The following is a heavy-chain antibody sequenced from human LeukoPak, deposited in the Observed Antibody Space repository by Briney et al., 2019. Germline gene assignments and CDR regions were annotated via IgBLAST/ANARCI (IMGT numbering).Heavy chain of an antibody. CDR1: GVTVSSNY. V-gene: IGHV3-21*01. Sequence: GGSLRPSCAASGVTVSSNYMSWVRQAPGKGLEWVSSISRSGTYIYYADSVKGRFTLSRDNAKNLLFLQMNSLRAEDTAVYYCARDRDIVVVPAAHPNYFDYWGQGTLVTVSS. D-gene: IGHD2-2*01. CDR2: ISRSGTYI. CDR3: ARDRDIVVVPAAHPNYFDY. J-gene: IGHJ4*02.